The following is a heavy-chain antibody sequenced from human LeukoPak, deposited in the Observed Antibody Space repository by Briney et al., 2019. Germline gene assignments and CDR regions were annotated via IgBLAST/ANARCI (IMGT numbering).Heavy chain of an antibody. Sequence: ASVKVSCKASGYTFTSYYMHWVRQAPGQGLECMGIINPSGGSTSYAQKFQGRVTMTRDTSTSTVYMELSSLRSEDTAVYYCARGAPIDYYDSSGYLNYWGQGTLVTVSS. CDR3: ARGAPIDYYDSSGYLNY. D-gene: IGHD3-22*01. V-gene: IGHV1-46*01. CDR1: GYTFTSYY. CDR2: INPSGGST. J-gene: IGHJ4*02.